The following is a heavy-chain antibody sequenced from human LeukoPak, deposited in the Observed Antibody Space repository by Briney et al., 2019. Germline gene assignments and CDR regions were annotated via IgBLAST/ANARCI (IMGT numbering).Heavy chain of an antibody. CDR3: ARDAWPTYYYDSSGSFDP. V-gene: IGHV1-18*01. J-gene: IGHJ5*02. CDR2: ISAYNGNT. CDR1: GYTFTSYG. D-gene: IGHD3-22*01. Sequence: ASVKVSCKASGYTFTSYGISWVRQAPGQGLEWMGWISAYNGNTNYAQKLQGRVIMTTDTSTSTAYMELRSLRSDDTAVYYCARDAWPTYYYDSSGSFDPWGQGTLVTVSS.